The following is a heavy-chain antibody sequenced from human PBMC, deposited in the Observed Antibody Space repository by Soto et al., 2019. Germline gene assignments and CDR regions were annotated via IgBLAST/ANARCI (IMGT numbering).Heavy chain of an antibody. D-gene: IGHD1-26*01. CDR2: IMPTFGSA. CDR3: ASERSAQYFDY. V-gene: IGHV1-69*06. CDR1: GGTFSSHG. Sequence: ASVKVSCKASGGTFSSHGIAWVRQVPGQGLEWMGVIMPTFGSATYAPKFQGRVTISADRSTSTAYMELSSLRSEDTAVYFCASERSAQYFDYWGQGTLVTVSS. J-gene: IGHJ4*02.